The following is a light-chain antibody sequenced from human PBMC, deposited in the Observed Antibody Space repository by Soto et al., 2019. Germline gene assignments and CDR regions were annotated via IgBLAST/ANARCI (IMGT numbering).Light chain of an antibody. J-gene: IGKJ3*01. CDR2: AAS. V-gene: IGKV1-27*01. Sequence: DIQMTQSPTSLSASVGDRVTITCRASQDIRNFVAWYQQKPGKAPKLLIYAASTLQSGVPSRFSGSGSGTDFTLTIHSLQPEDCATYSCQKYSSVPVFGPGTKVEIK. CDR1: QDIRNF. CDR3: QKYSSVPV.